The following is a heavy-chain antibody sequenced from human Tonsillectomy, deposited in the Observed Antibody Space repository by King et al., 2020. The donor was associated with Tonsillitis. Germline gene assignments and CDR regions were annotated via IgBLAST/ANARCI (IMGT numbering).Heavy chain of an antibody. V-gene: IGHV5-51*01. CDR2: IYPGDSDT. Sequence: VQLVESGAEVKKPGESLKISCKGSGYNFTRNWIGWVRQMPGKGLEWMGIIYPGDSDTKYSPSFQGQVTISADKSISTAYLQWSSLKASDTAMYYCARLFDWLLGNFDNWGQGTLVTVSS. J-gene: IGHJ4*02. D-gene: IGHD3-9*01. CDR3: ARLFDWLLGNFDN. CDR1: GYNFTRNW.